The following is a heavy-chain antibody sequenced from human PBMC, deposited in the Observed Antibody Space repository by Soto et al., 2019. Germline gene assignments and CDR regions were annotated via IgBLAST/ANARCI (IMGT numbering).Heavy chain of an antibody. CDR3: ARGGVAVAGRGDY. CDR2: ISSSSSTI. V-gene: IGHV3-48*01. J-gene: IGHJ4*02. CDR1: GFTFSSYS. Sequence: GGSLRLSCAASGFTFSSYSMNWVRQAPGKGLEWVSYISSSSSTIYYADSVKGRFTISRDNAKNSLYLQMNSLRAEDTAVYYCARGGVAVAGRGDYWGQGTLVTVSS. D-gene: IGHD6-19*01.